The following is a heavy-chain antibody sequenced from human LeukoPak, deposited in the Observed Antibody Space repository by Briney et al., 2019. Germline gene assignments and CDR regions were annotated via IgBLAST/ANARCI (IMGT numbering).Heavy chain of an antibody. V-gene: IGHV4-4*02. CDR1: AVFINSSNW. D-gene: IGHD5-12*01. Sequence: KPSETLSLTCTVSAVFINSSNWWSWVRQPPGEGLEWIGEIFHTGDANYNPSLQSRVTMSVDKSKNQFSLRLSSVTAADTAMYYCVRDRNSNLRLGFWGQGALVTVSS. CDR3: VRDRNSNLRLGF. J-gene: IGHJ4*02. CDR2: IFHTGDA.